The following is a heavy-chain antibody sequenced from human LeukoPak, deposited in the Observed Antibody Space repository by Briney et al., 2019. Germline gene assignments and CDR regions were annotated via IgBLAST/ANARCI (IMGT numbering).Heavy chain of an antibody. CDR1: GFTFSSYA. V-gene: IGHV3-30-3*01. CDR3: ARDPPPGGVDTAMDHDY. D-gene: IGHD5-18*01. CDR2: ISYDGSNK. Sequence: PGRSLRLSCAASGFTFSSYAMHWVRQAPGKGLEWVAVISYDGSNKYYADSVKGRFTISRDNSKNTLYLQMNSLRAEDTAVYYCARDPPPGGVDTAMDHDYWGQGTLVTVSS. J-gene: IGHJ4*02.